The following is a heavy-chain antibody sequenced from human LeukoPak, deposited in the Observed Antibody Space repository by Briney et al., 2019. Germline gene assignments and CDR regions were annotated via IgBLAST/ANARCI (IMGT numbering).Heavy chain of an antibody. D-gene: IGHD2-21*02. V-gene: IGHV1-2*02. J-gene: IGHJ4*02. CDR2: INLNNGAT. CDR3: ARDGDSTAPDFDF. CDR1: GFTFTAYY. Sequence: ASVKVSCKASGFTFTAYYLYWVRQAPGQGLECVGFINLNNGATGYAPNFQGRVTMTRDTSISTAFMELSSLRSDDTAVYYCARDGDSTAPDFDFWGQGALVTVSS.